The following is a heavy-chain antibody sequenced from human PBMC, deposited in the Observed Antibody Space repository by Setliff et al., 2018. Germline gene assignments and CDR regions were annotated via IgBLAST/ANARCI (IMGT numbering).Heavy chain of an antibody. CDR3: ARDKGIAAAGTGYYYGMDV. Sequence: GGSLSLSCAASGFTVSSNYMSWVRQAPGKGLEWVSVIYSGGSTYYADSVKGRFTISRDNSKNTLYLQMNSLRAEDTAVYYCARDKGIAAAGTGYYYGMDVWGQGTTVTVSS. CDR1: GFTVSSNY. V-gene: IGHV3-53*01. J-gene: IGHJ6*02. D-gene: IGHD6-13*01. CDR2: IYSGGST.